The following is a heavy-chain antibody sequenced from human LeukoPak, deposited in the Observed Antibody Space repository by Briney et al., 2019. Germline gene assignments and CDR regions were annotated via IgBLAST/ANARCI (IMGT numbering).Heavy chain of an antibody. CDR1: GGSISSYY. V-gene: IGHV4-59*01. J-gene: IGHJ5*02. Sequence: SETLSLTCTVSGGSISSYYWSWIRQPPGKGLEWIGYIYYSGSTNYNPSLKGRVTISVDTSKNQFSLKLSSVTAADTAVYYCARAPHKGLMWDHWFDPWGQGTLVTVSS. D-gene: IGHD1-26*01. CDR3: ARAPHKGLMWDHWFDP. CDR2: IYYSGST.